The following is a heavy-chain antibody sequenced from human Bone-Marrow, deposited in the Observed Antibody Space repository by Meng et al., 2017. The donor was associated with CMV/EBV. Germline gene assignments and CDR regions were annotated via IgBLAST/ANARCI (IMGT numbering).Heavy chain of an antibody. V-gene: IGHV3-21*01. CDR3: ARDPCSSTSCYPDY. J-gene: IGHJ4*02. D-gene: IGHD2-2*01. Sequence: GESLKISCGASGFTFSNHYMSWVRQAPGKGLEWVSSISSSSSYIYYADSVKGRFTISRDNAKNSLYLQMNSLRAEDTAVYYCARDPCSSTSCYPDYWGQGTLVTVSS. CDR1: GFTFSNHY. CDR2: ISSSSSYI.